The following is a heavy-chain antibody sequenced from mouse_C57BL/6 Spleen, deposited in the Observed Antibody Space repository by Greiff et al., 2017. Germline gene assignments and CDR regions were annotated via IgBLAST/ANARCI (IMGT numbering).Heavy chain of an antibody. Sequence: QPFWAEPVTPGASVTLPRKASGHTFTDYELHRVKQTPVHGLEWIGAIDPETGGTAYNQKFKGKAILTADKSSSTAYMELRSLTSEDSAVDYCTRNYGSSLYFDYWGQGTTLTVSS. CDR2: IDPETGGT. CDR3: TRNYGSSLYFDY. V-gene: IGHV1-15*01. D-gene: IGHD1-1*01. J-gene: IGHJ2*01. CDR1: GHTFTDYE.